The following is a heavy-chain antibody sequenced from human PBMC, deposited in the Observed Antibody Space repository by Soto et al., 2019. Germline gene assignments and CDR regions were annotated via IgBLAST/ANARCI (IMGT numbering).Heavy chain of an antibody. CDR2: IYYSGST. D-gene: IGHD4-17*01. J-gene: IGHJ4*02. V-gene: IGHV4-59*08. CDR3: ARRYGVYFDY. CDR1: GGSISSYY. Sequence: SETLSLTCTVSGGSISSYYWSGIRQPPGKGLEWIGYIYYSGSTNYNPSLKSRVTISVDTSKNQFSLKLSSVTAADTAVYYCARRYGVYFDYWGQGTLVTVSS.